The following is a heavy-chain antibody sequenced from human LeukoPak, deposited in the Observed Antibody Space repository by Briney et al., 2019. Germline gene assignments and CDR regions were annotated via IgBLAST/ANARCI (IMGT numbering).Heavy chain of an antibody. V-gene: IGHV4-59*01. CDR1: GDSISCYY. Sequence: PSETLSLTCTVSGDSISCYYWHWIRQPPGKGLEWIAYIFYSGSANYNPSLKSRVTISVDTSKNQFSLKLSSVTAADTAVYYFARDRCVSARLFDYWGQGTLVTVSP. CDR3: ARDRCVSARLFDY. D-gene: IGHD6-6*01. CDR2: IFYSGSA. J-gene: IGHJ4*02.